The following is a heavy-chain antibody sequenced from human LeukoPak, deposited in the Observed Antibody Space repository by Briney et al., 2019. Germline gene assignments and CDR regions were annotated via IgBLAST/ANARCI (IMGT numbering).Heavy chain of an antibody. Sequence: GGSLRLSCAASGFTLSIYWMSWVRQAPGKGLEWVANIKQDGSESHYVDSVKGRFTISRDNAKNSVSLQMNSLRAEDTAVYYCTRELLSLHQGLDSWGQGTLVTVSS. CDR2: IKQDGSES. CDR1: GFTLSIYW. CDR3: TRELLSLHQGLDS. J-gene: IGHJ5*01. V-gene: IGHV3-7*01. D-gene: IGHD2/OR15-2a*01.